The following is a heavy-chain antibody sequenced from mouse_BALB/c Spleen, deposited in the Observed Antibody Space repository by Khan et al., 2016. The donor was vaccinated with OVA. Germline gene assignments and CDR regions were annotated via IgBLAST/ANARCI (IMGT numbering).Heavy chain of an antibody. CDR1: GYTFTNYG. V-gene: IGHV9-1*02. D-gene: IGHD6-2*01. CDR2: INTYTGEP. CDR3: ARISSYWYSDV. J-gene: IGHJ1*01. Sequence: QIQLVQSGPELKKPGETVKISCKASGYTFTNYGTNWVKQAPGKGLKWMGWINTYTGEPTSADDFKGRFVFSLETSASTAYLQISNLKNEDMTTYFCARISSYWYSDVWGAGTTVTVSS.